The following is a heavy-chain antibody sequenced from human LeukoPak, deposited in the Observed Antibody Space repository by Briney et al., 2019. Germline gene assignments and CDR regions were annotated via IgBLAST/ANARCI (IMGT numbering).Heavy chain of an antibody. CDR3: ARATLKLGVDY. V-gene: IGHV4-31*03. CDR1: GGSISSGGYY. D-gene: IGHD7-27*01. Sequence: SETLSLTCTVSGGSISSGGYYWSWIRQHPGKGPEWIGYIFYGGSTYYNPSLKSRVTISVDTSTNQFSLNLSSVTAADTAVYYCARATLKLGVDYWGQGTLLTVSS. J-gene: IGHJ4*02. CDR2: IFYGGST.